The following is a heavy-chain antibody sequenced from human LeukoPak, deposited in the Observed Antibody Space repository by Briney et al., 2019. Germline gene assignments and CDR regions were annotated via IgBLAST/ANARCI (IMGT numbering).Heavy chain of an antibody. Sequence: GGSLRLSCAASGFNFIDYSMNWVRQAPGKGLEWVSGINWNGGSTGYADSVKGRFTISRDNAKNSLYLQMNSLRAEDTALYYCARVAGIAAAGMIDYWGQGTLVTVSS. CDR2: INWNGGST. V-gene: IGHV3-20*04. CDR1: GFNFIDYS. J-gene: IGHJ4*02. D-gene: IGHD6-13*01. CDR3: ARVAGIAAAGMIDY.